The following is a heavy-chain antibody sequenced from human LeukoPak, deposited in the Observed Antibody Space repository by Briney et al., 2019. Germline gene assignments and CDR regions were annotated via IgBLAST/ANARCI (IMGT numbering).Heavy chain of an antibody. J-gene: IGHJ6*02. D-gene: IGHD3-3*01. CDR1: GYSFSDYG. V-gene: IGHV1-18*01. Sequence: GASVKVSCKTSGYSFSDYGISWVRHAPGQGLEWMGWIGTYNGNINYAQKLQGRVTMTTDTSTRTAYMELRSLRSDDTAVYFCAREGFWRGYERHPRYYGMDVWGQGTTVIVSS. CDR2: IGTYNGNI. CDR3: AREGFWRGYERHPRYYGMDV.